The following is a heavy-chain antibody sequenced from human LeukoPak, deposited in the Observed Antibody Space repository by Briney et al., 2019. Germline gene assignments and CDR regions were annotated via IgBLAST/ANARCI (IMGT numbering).Heavy chain of an antibody. Sequence: SGGSLRLSCVGSGFSFNTYHMNWVRQAPGKGLEWVSAISGSGGSTYYADSVKGRFTISRDNSKSTLYLQMNSLRAEDTAVYYCAKVQYYYDGSGYHGGYYFDYWGQGTLVTVSS. V-gene: IGHV3-23*01. CDR1: GFSFNTYH. D-gene: IGHD3-22*01. CDR3: AKVQYYYDGSGYHGGYYFDY. J-gene: IGHJ4*02. CDR2: ISGSGGST.